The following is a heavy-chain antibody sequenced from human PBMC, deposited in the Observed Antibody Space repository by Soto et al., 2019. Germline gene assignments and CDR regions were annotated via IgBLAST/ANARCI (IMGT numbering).Heavy chain of an antibody. CDR1: GGTFSSYA. J-gene: IGHJ2*01. CDR3: ARGGDYYYGSGTRYFDL. CDR2: IIPIFGTA. Sequence: QVPLVQSGAEVKKPGSSVKVSCKASGGTFSSYAISWVRQAPGQGLEWMGGIIPIFGTANYAQKFQGRVTITADESTSTAYMELSSLRSEDTAVYYCARGGDYYYGSGTRYFDLWGRGTLVTVSS. D-gene: IGHD3-10*01. V-gene: IGHV1-69*12.